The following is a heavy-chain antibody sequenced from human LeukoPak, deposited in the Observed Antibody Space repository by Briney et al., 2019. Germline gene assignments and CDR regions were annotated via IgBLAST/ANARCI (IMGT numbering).Heavy chain of an antibody. CDR3: AKGAGQWLVPSEYFQY. CDR2: ISSGGHST. J-gene: IGHJ1*01. CDR1: GFTFSTYS. V-gene: IGHV3-23*01. D-gene: IGHD6-19*01. Sequence: GGSLRLSRAASGFTFSTYSMNWVRQAPGKGLEWVSSISSGGHSTYYAGSVKGRFTISRDNSKNTLYLQMNSLRAEDTAVYYCAKGAGQWLVPSEYFQYWGQGTLVTVSS.